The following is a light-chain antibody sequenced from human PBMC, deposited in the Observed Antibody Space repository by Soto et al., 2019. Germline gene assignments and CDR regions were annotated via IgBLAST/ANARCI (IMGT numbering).Light chain of an antibody. V-gene: IGKV3-15*01. CDR2: GAS. CDR3: QQYNYWPPLT. CDR1: QSVSSN. Sequence: EIVMTQSPGTLSVSPGERATLSCRASQSVSSNLAWYQQKPGQAPRLLIYGASTRATGIPARFSGSGSGTEFTLTISSLQSEDFAVYYCQQYNYWPPLTFGGGTQVEIK. J-gene: IGKJ4*01.